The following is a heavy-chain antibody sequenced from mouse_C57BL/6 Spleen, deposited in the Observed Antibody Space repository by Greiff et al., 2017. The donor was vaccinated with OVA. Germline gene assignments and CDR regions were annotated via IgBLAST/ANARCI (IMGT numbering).Heavy chain of an antibody. CDR3: ARSSYYYGSSYWDFDV. D-gene: IGHD1-1*01. Sequence: EVKLVESGGGLVQPGGSLSLSCAASGFTFTDYYMSWVRQPPGKALEWLGFIRNKANGYTTKYSASVKGRFTIYRDNSQSILYLKMNALKAEDSATYDCARSSYYYGSSYWDFDVWGTGTTVTVSS. V-gene: IGHV7-3*01. CDR1: GFTFTDYY. CDR2: IRNKANGYTT. J-gene: IGHJ1*03.